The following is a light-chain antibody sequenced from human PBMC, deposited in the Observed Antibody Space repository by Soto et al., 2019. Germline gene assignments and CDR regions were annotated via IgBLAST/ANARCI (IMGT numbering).Light chain of an antibody. J-gene: IGLJ3*02. V-gene: IGLV1-44*01. CDR2: SND. CDR1: DSNIGSNA. CDR3: STWDDSLNGPG. Sequence: QSVLTQPPSASATPGQRVTISCSGSDSNIGSNALNWYRQLPGTAPKLLIFSNDLRPTGVPDRFSGSKSGTSASLAISGLQSDDEADYYCSTWDDSLNGPGFGGGTQLTVL.